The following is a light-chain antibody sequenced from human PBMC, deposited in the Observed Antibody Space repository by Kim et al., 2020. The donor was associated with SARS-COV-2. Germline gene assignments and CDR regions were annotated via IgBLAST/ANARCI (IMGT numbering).Light chain of an antibody. J-gene: IGLJ3*02. CDR1: SGSIDDND. CDR3: QSYNRDNGL. V-gene: IGLV6-57*04. CDR2: VDD. Sequence: NFTLTQPHSVSESPGKTVTISCTRSSGSIDDNDVQWYQQRPGCVATTVIYVDDQRPSWVSDRFSGSIDNSSNSASLTISGLRTEDEADYYCQSYNRDNGLFGRGTQLTVL.